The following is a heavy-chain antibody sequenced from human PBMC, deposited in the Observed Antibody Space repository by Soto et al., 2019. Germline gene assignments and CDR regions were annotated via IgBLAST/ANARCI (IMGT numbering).Heavy chain of an antibody. J-gene: IGHJ3*02. CDR1: GFTFEDYA. CDR2: ISWDSRSV. V-gene: IGHV3-9*01. CDR3: AKDSIRRSFSRWSTRARDAFDI. Sequence: EVHLVESGGGLVQPGGSLRLSCAVSGFTFEDYAMHWVRQAPGKGLEWVSGISWDSRSVAYADSVKGRFTISRDNAENSLHLQMNSLRAEDTAVYYCAKDSIRRSFSRWSTRARDAFDIWGQGTMVTVSS. D-gene: IGHD6-6*01.